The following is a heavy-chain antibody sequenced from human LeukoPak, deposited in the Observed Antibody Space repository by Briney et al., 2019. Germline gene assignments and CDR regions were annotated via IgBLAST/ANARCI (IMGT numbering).Heavy chain of an antibody. Sequence: GSSVKVSCKASGGTFSSYATSWVRQAPGQGLEWMGGIIPIFGTANYAQKFQGRVTITTDESTSTAYMELSSLRSEDTAVYYCARAEDYYYYMDVWGKGTTVTVSS. V-gene: IGHV1-69*05. D-gene: IGHD1-14*01. J-gene: IGHJ6*03. CDR2: IIPIFGTA. CDR1: GGTFSSYA. CDR3: ARAEDYYYYMDV.